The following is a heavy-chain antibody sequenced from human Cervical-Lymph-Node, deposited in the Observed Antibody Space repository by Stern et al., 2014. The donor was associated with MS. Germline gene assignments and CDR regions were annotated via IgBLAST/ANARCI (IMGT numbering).Heavy chain of an antibody. CDR2: VNANGGSA. CDR1: GYTFIRYY. J-gene: IGHJ6*02. Sequence: QVQLVQSGAQVKKPGASVKVSCKGSGYTFIRYYIQWVRQAPGQGLEWMGIVNANGGSARYAQKFQGRVTMASDTSTSTVSMELSSLRSEDTAVYDCATLYDSSGNYGMEVWGQGTTVIVSS. D-gene: IGHD5/OR15-5a*01. V-gene: IGHV1-46*01. CDR3: ATLYDSSGNYGMEV.